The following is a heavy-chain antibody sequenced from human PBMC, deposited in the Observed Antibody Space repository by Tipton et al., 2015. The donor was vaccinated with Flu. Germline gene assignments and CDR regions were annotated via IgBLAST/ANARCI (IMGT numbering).Heavy chain of an antibody. CDR3: ARDSAAHYGMDV. Sequence: LRLSCTVSGGSISSYYWSWIRQPPGKGLEWIGYIYHSGSTNYNPSLKSRVTISVDTSKNQFSLKLSSVTAADTAVYYCARDSAAHYGMDVWGQGTTVTVSS. D-gene: IGHD6-13*01. CDR1: GGSISSYY. J-gene: IGHJ6*02. V-gene: IGHV4-59*08. CDR2: IYHSGST.